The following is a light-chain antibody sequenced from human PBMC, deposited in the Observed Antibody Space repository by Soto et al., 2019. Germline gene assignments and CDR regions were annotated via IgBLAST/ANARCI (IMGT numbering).Light chain of an antibody. CDR1: RTVSTN. CDR2: YTS. Sequence: DIVMTQSPATLSVSPGERATLSCRASRTVSTNLAWYQQKPGQAPRLLIYYTSTRATGIPARFSGSGSGKEFTLTISSLHSEDFAVYYCQQYNNWPPGATFGPGTKVEIK. CDR3: QQYNNWPPGAT. V-gene: IGKV3-15*01. J-gene: IGKJ3*01.